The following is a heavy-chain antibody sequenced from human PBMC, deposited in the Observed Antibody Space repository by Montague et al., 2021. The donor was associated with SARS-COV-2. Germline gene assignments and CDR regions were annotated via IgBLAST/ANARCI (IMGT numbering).Heavy chain of an antibody. CDR2: IYYSGST. Sequence: TLSLTCTVSGGSISSGGWYWSWIRQHPGKGLEWIGYIYYSGSTYYXPSLKSRVTISVDTSKNQFSLKLSSVTAADTAVYYCARAPATIFGVVKQIDYWGQGTLVTVSS. J-gene: IGHJ4*02. CDR1: GGSISSGGWY. V-gene: IGHV4-31*03. CDR3: ARAPATIFGVVKQIDY. D-gene: IGHD3-3*01.